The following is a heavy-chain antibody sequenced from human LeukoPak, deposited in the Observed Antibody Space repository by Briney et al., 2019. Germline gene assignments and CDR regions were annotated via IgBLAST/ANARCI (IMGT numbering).Heavy chain of an antibody. V-gene: IGHV3-74*01. CDR3: AMSYYGSVY. CDR2: INSDGSST. J-gene: IGHJ4*02. CDR1: GFTFSSYW. D-gene: IGHD3-10*01. Sequence: PGGSLRLSCAASGFTFSSYWMHWVRQAPGKSLVWVSRINSDGSSTTYADSVKGRFTISRDNAKNTLYLQMNSLRAEDTAVYYCAMSYYGSVYWGQGTLVTVSS.